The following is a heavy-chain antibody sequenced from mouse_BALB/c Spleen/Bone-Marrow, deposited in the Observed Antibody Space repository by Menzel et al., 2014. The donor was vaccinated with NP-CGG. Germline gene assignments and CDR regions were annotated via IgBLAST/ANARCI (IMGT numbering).Heavy chain of an antibody. CDR1: GYTFXSYW. V-gene: IGHV1-61*01. J-gene: IGHJ2*01. CDR2: IDPSDSET. CDR3: ARWGAYFDY. Sequence: QVQLKESGAELVRPGTPVKLSCKASGYTFXSYWMNWVKQRPGRGLEWIGRIDPSDSETHYNQKFKDKATLTVDKSSSTAYIQLSSLTSEDSAVYYCARWGAYFDYWGQGTTLTVSS.